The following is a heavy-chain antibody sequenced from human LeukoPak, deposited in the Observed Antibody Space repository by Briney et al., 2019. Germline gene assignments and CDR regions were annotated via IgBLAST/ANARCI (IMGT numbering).Heavy chain of an antibody. CDR1: GFTFRSYG. Sequence: GGSLRLSCAASGFTFRSYGMNWVRQAPGKGLEWVSTISGSGDTIYYADTVKGRFSISRDNSKNTVDLQMNSLRAEDTAVYYCAKSDGSMTGSCFDYWGQGTLVTVSS. J-gene: IGHJ4*02. D-gene: IGHD1-14*01. CDR3: AKSDGSMTGSCFDY. V-gene: IGHV3-23*01. CDR2: ISGSGDTI.